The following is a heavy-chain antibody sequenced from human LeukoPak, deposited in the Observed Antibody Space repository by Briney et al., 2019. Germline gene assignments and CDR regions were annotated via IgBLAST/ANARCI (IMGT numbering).Heavy chain of an antibody. CDR1: GFTFSSYE. Sequence: GGSLRLSCAASGFTFSSYEMNWVRQAPGKGLEWVSYICSSGSTIYYADSVKGRFTISRDNAKNSLYLQMNSLRAEDTAVYYCARESGEYCTNGVCYTPDYWGQGTLVTVSS. D-gene: IGHD2-8*01. V-gene: IGHV3-48*03. CDR2: ICSSGSTI. J-gene: IGHJ4*02. CDR3: ARESGEYCTNGVCYTPDY.